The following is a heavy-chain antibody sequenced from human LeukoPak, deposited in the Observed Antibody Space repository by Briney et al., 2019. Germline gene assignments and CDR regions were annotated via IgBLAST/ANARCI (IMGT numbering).Heavy chain of an antibody. D-gene: IGHD6-19*01. J-gene: IGHJ6*02. CDR1: GFTFSNAW. Sequence: GGSLRLSCAASGFTFSNAWMSWVRQAPGKGLVWVGRIKSKTDGGTTDYAAPVKGRFTISRDDSKNTLYLQMNSLKTEDTAVYYCTTDLMAPSSGWFNYYYYYGMDVWGQGTTVTVSS. CDR2: IKSKTDGGTT. V-gene: IGHV3-15*01. CDR3: TTDLMAPSSGWFNYYYYYGMDV.